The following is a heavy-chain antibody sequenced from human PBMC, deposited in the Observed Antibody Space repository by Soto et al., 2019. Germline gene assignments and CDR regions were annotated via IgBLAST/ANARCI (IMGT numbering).Heavy chain of an antibody. CDR3: ARARVGASSFDY. V-gene: IGHV4-59*08. Sequence: SETLSLTSTVSGGTISSYYWSWIRQPPGKGLEWIGYIYYSGSTNYNPSLKSRVTISVDTSKNQFSLKLRSVTAADTAVYYCARARVGASSFDYWGQGTLVTVSS. J-gene: IGHJ4*02. CDR1: GGTISSYY. D-gene: IGHD1-26*01. CDR2: IYYSGST.